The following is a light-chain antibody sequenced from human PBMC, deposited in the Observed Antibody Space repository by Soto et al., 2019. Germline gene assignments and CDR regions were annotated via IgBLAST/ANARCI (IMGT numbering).Light chain of an antibody. CDR3: QQSFSSSWT. CDR2: AAS. CDR1: QSISNY. V-gene: IGKV1-39*01. J-gene: IGKJ1*01. Sequence: DTQMTQSPASLSASIGDRVIITCRASQSISNYLNWYQHKPGRAPKFLIYAASSLQSGVPSRFSGSGSGTDFTLTISSLQREDFGTYFCQQSFSSSWTFGQGTKVE.